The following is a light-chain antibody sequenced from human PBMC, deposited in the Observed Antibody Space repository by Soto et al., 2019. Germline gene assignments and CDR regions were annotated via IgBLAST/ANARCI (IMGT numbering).Light chain of an antibody. CDR3: QQYSSYWT. CDR2: DAS. Sequence: DIQMTQSPSTLSASVGDRVTITCRASQDIHRYLAWFQQKPGKAPKLLIYDASNLETGVPSRFSGSGSGTEFTLAISSLQPDDFATYYCQQYSSYWTFGQGTKVDIK. CDR1: QDIHRY. J-gene: IGKJ1*01. V-gene: IGKV1-5*01.